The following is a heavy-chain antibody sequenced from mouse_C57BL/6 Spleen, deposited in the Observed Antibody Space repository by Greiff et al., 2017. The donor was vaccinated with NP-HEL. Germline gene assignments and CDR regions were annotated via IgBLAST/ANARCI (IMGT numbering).Heavy chain of an antibody. V-gene: IGHV5-17*01. J-gene: IGHJ3*01. D-gene: IGHD4-1*01. CDR2: ISSGSSTI. Sequence: EVKLMESGGGLVKPGGSLKLSCAASGFTFSDYGMHWVRQAPEKGLEWVAYISSGSSTIYYADTVKGRFTISRDNAKNTLFLQMTSLRSEDTAMYYCARDLTGTEAYWGQGTLVTVSA. CDR1: GFTFSDYG. CDR3: ARDLTGTEAY.